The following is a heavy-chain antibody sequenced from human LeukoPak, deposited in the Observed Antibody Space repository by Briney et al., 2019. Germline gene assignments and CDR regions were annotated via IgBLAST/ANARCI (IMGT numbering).Heavy chain of an antibody. CDR2: IYYSGST. D-gene: IGHD3-22*01. J-gene: IGHJ5*02. V-gene: IGHV4-59*12. CDR3: ARDSIVVGENWFDP. Sequence: SETLSLTCAVSGGSINNSYWTWIRQPPGKGLEWIGHIYYSGSTNYSPSLKSRVTMSVDTSKNQFSLKLSSVTAADTAVYYCARDSIVVGENWFDPWGQGTLVTVSS. CDR1: GGSINNSY.